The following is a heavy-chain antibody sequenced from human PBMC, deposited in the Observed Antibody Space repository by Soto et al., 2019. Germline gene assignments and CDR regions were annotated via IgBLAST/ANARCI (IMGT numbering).Heavy chain of an antibody. CDR3: ARVSWREKYGMDV. CDR2: ITFSGNTV. CDR1: GFTFSDSY. Sequence: GGSLRLSCAASGFTFSDSYMSWIRQAPGKGLEWISYITFSGNTVYYADSLKGRFTISRDNAKNLLYLQMNRLRAEDTAVYYCARVSWREKYGMDVWGQGTTVTAP. V-gene: IGHV3-11*01. J-gene: IGHJ6*02.